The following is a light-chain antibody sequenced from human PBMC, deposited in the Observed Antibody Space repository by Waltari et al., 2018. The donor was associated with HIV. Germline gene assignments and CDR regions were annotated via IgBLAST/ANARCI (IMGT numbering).Light chain of an antibody. J-gene: IGLJ3*02. CDR3: YSRDTSGNHRV. V-gene: IGLV3-19*01. Sequence: SSELTQDPAVSVALGKTVRITCHRASLRQFYARGYQQKPGQAPIVVISAKDNRPAGSPDRFSASSSGNTASLTIAGAQAEDEADYYCYSRDTSGNHRVFGGGTKLTVL. CDR2: AKD. CDR1: SLRQFY.